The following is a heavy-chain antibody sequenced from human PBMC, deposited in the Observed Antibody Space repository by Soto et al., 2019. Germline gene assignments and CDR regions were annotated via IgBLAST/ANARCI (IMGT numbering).Heavy chain of an antibody. CDR3: ARVELILSHAFDI. D-gene: IGHD3-10*01. CDR1: GLPFSNYA. Sequence: GGSLRLSCAASGLPFSNYATHWVRRATGKGLEWVAVISYDGSNKYYADSVKGRFTISRDNSKNTLYLQMNSLRAEDTAVYYCARVELILSHAFDIWGQGTMVTVSS. CDR2: ISYDGSNK. V-gene: IGHV3-30-3*01. J-gene: IGHJ3*02.